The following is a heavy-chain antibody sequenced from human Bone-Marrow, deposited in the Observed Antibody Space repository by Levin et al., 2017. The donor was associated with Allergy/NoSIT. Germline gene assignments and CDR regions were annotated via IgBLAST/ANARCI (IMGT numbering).Heavy chain of an antibody. CDR3: AKRGDIVLMVYAIRALLYFDY. D-gene: IGHD2-8*01. J-gene: IGHJ4*02. CDR1: GFTFSSYA. Sequence: GESLKISCAASGFTFSSYAMSWVRQAPGKGLEWVSAISGSGGSTYYADSVKGRFTISRDNSKNTLYLQMNSLRAEDTAVYYCAKRGDIVLMVYAIRALLYFDYWGQGTLVTVSS. CDR2: ISGSGGST. V-gene: IGHV3-23*01.